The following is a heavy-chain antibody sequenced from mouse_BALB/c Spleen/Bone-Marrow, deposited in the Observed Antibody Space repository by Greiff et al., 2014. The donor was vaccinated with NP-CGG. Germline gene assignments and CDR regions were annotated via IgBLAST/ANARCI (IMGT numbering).Heavy chain of an antibody. CDR3: TNDYLFAY. Sequence: QVQLKESGAELVKPGASVELSCKASGYTFTSYYMYWVKQRPGQGLEWIGEINPSNGGTNFNEKFKSKATLTVDKSSSTAYMQLSSLTSEDSAVYYCTNDYLFAYWGQGTLVTVSA. J-gene: IGHJ3*01. V-gene: IGHV1S81*02. CDR1: GYTFTSYY. D-gene: IGHD2-4*01. CDR2: INPSNGGT.